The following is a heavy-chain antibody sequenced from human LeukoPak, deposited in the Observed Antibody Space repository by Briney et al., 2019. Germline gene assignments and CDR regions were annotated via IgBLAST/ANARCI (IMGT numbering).Heavy chain of an antibody. CDR2: TYYRSKWYN. Sequence: SQTLSLTCAISGDSVSSNSVTWNWIRQSPSRGLEWLGRTYYRSKWYNDYAVSVKSRIIVNPDTSKNQFSLQLKSVTPEDTAVYYCARGNSGSHAYDIWGQGTMVTVSS. CDR3: ARGNSGSHAYDI. CDR1: GDSVSSNSVT. V-gene: IGHV6-1*01. D-gene: IGHD3-22*01. J-gene: IGHJ3*02.